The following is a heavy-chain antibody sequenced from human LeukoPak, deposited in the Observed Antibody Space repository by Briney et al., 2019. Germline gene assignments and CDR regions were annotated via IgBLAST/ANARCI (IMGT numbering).Heavy chain of an antibody. V-gene: IGHV3-30*18. D-gene: IGHD6-13*01. CDR3: AKDKDPYNSNWFPFDY. CDR2: ISYDGSNK. CDR1: GFTFSSYG. Sequence: QTGGSLRLSCAAPGFTFSSYGMHWVRQAPGKGLEWVAVISYDGSNKYYADSVKGRFTVSRDNSKNTLYLQMNSLRSEDTAVYYCAKDKDPYNSNWFPFDYWGQGTLVTVSP. J-gene: IGHJ4*02.